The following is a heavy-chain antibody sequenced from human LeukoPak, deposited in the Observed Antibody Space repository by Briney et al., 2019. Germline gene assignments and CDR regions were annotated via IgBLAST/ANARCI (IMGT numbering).Heavy chain of an antibody. CDR2: IYYSGST. CDR1: GGTISSHY. V-gene: IGHV4-59*11. CDR3: ARDFGPSLWFHFDY. Sequence: PSETLTLTCTVSGGTISSHYWSWIRQPPGKGLEWIGYIYYSGSTNYNHSLKSRVTISVDTSTKPYSLKLRSVTAADTAVYYCARDFGPSLWFHFDYWGQGTLVTVSS. J-gene: IGHJ4*02. D-gene: IGHD3-10*01.